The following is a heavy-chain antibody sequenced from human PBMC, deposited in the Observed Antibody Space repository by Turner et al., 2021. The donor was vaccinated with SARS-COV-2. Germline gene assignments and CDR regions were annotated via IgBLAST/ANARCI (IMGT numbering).Heavy chain of an antibody. D-gene: IGHD5-18*01. Sequence: VQLLETGGGLVTPGGTLSLSCAASGFTFSSYAMSWVRQAPGKVLEWVSAISGSGGSTYYADSVKGRFTISRDNSKNTLYLQLNSLRAEDTAVYYCAKSDTAMAWYNWFDPWGQGTLVTVSS. CDR2: ISGSGGST. J-gene: IGHJ5*02. CDR3: AKSDTAMAWYNWFDP. CDR1: GFTFSSYA. V-gene: IGHV3-23*01.